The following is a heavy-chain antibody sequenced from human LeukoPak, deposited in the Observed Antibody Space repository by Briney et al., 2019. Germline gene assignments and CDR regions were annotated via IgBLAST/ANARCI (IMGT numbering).Heavy chain of an antibody. CDR2: ISYDGSNK. J-gene: IGHJ4*02. CDR1: GFTFSSYG. Sequence: GGSLRLSCAASGFTFSSYGMHWVRQAPGKGLEWVAVISYDGSNKYYADSVKGRFTISRDNSKNTLYLQMNSLTTADTAVYYCARGGAPFDYWGQGTQVAV. CDR3: ARGGAPFDY. D-gene: IGHD1-26*01. V-gene: IGHV3-30*03.